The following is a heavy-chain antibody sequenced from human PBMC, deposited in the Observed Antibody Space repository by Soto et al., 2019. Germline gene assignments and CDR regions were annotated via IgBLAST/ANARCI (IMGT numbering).Heavy chain of an antibody. D-gene: IGHD2-21*01. J-gene: IGHJ4*02. V-gene: IGHV4-34*01. CDR2: ITHSGST. CDR3: ARDKIPGLFDY. CDR1: GGSFSGYY. Sequence: QVQLQQWGAGLLKPSETLSLTCAVYGGSFSGYYWTWIRQPPGTGLEWIGEITHSGSTNYNPSLKRRVTIAVDTSSNQFARQLTSVTAAATAVYYCARDKIPGLFDYWGQGTLVTVSS.